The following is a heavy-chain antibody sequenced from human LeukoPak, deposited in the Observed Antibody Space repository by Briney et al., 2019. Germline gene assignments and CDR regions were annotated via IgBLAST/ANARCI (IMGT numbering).Heavy chain of an antibody. D-gene: IGHD5-12*01. CDR3: AKGLRGYPPIPYYMDV. CDR2: ISGSGSST. CDR1: GFIFSNHA. V-gene: IGHV3-23*01. Sequence: QPGGSLRLSCAASGFIFSNHAMSWVRQAPGKGLEWVSAISGSGSSTYNADSVKGRFTISRDNSKNTLYLQMNSLRAEDTAVYYCAKGLRGYPPIPYYMDVWGKGTTVTISS. J-gene: IGHJ6*03.